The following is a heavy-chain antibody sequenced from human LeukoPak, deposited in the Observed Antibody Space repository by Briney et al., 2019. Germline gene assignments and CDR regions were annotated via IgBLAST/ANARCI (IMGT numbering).Heavy chain of an antibody. J-gene: IGHJ4*02. Sequence: SETLSLTCTVSGGSISTYYWSWIRQPPGKGLEWIGYIYYSGNTNYNPSLKSRVTISVDTSKNQFSLKLSSVTAADTAGYFWSRVFRGGGGGWPDYWGQGTLVTVSS. V-gene: IGHV4-59*01. CDR1: GGSISTYY. D-gene: IGHD6-19*01. CDR3: SRVFRGGGGGWPDY. CDR2: IYYSGNT.